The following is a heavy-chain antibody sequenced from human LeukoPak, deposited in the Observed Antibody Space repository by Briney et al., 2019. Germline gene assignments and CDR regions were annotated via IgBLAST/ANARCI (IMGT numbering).Heavy chain of an antibody. D-gene: IGHD6-13*01. V-gene: IGHV3-30*01. Sequence: GGSLRLSCAASGFTFSSYAMHWVRQAPGKGLEWVAVISYDGSNKYYADSVKGRFTISRDNSKNTLYLQMNSLRAEDTAVYYCARGGAVAAASDYGMDVWGQGTTVTVSS. J-gene: IGHJ6*02. CDR3: ARGGAVAAASDYGMDV. CDR2: ISYDGSNK. CDR1: GFTFSSYA.